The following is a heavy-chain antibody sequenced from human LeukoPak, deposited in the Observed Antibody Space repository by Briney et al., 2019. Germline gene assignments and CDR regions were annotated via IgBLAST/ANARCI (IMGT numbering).Heavy chain of an antibody. Sequence: PGGSLRLSCAASGFSFSNAWMNWVRQVPGKGLEWVSAISGSGGSTYYADSVKGRFTISRDNSKNTLYLQMNSLRAEDTAVYYCAKAIGTNWNYALGYWGQGTLVTVSS. CDR3: AKAIGTNWNYALGY. CDR2: ISGSGGST. V-gene: IGHV3-23*01. J-gene: IGHJ4*02. CDR1: GFSFSNAW. D-gene: IGHD1-7*01.